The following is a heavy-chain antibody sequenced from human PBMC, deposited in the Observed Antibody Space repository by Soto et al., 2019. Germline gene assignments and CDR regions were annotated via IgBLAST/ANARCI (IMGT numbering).Heavy chain of an antibody. D-gene: IGHD4-17*01. CDR1: ESTFSSYA. V-gene: IGHV1-69*13. Sequence: SVKVSCKDSESTFSSYAISWVRQSPGQGLEWMGGIIPIFGTANYAQKFQGRVTITADESTSTAYMELSSLRSEDTAVYYCAREPEGLRWHDYWGQGTLVTVSS. CDR2: IIPIFGTA. J-gene: IGHJ4*02. CDR3: AREPEGLRWHDY.